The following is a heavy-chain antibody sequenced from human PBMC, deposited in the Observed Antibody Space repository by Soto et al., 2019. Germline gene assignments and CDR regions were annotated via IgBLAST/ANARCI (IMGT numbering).Heavy chain of an antibody. D-gene: IGHD3-10*01. CDR1: GFTFSHYA. CDR2: IWSDGSNE. Sequence: QVQLVESGGGVVQPGRSLRLSCAASGFTFSHYAMHWARQAPGKGLEWVAVIWSDGSNENYADSVRGRFTISRDNPKNTLYLQMTSLRAEDTAVYYCARDYGSAPWDYWGQGALVTVSS. V-gene: IGHV3-33*01. CDR3: ARDYGSAPWDY. J-gene: IGHJ4*02.